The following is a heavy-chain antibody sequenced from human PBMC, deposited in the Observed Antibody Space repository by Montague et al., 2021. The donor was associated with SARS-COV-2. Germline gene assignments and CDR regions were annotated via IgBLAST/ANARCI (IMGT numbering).Heavy chain of an antibody. CDR1: GGSISSSSYY. Sequence: SETLSLTCTVSGGSISSSSYYWGWIRQPPGKGLEWIGSIYYSGSTYYNPSLKSRVTISVDTSKNQFSLKLSSVTAADTAVYYCARHLKVSYYGAAAGAHDYWGQGTLVTVSS. CDR3: ARHLKVSYYGAAAGAHDY. J-gene: IGHJ4*02. CDR2: IYYSGST. V-gene: IGHV4-39*01. D-gene: IGHD6-13*01.